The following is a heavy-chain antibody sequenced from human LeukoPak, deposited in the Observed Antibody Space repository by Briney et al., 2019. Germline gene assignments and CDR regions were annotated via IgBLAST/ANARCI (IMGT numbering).Heavy chain of an antibody. D-gene: IGHD1-26*01. Sequence: SVKVSCKASGGTFSSYAISWVRQAPGQGLEWMGGIIPIFGTANYAQKFQGRVTITTDESTSTAYMELSSLRSEDTAVYYCARSAVNIVGATQFYYYYGMDVWGQGTTVTVSS. CDR1: GGTFSSYA. V-gene: IGHV1-69*05. CDR3: ARSAVNIVGATQFYYYYGMDV. J-gene: IGHJ6*02. CDR2: IIPIFGTA.